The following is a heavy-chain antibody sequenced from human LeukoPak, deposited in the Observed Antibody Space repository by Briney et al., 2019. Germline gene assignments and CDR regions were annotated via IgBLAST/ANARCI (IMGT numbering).Heavy chain of an antibody. CDR3: ARDGGTTVTKLGFSYYYYYMDV. V-gene: IGHV1-69*13. Sequence: ASVKVSCKASGGTFSSYAISWVRQAPGQGLEWMGGIIPIFGTANYAQKFQGRVTITADESTSTAYMELSSLRSEDTAEYYCARDGGTTVTKLGFSYYYYYMDVWGKGTTVTISS. D-gene: IGHD4-17*01. CDR1: GGTFSSYA. J-gene: IGHJ6*03. CDR2: IIPIFGTA.